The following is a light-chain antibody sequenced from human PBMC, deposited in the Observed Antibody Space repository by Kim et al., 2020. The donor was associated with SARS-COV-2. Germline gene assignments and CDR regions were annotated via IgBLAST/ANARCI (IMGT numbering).Light chain of an antibody. J-gene: IGKJ1*01. CDR3: QNYNSAPWT. V-gene: IGKV1-27*01. CDR2: AAS. Sequence: ASGGDRVPITCRARQGITNYLAWYQQKPGKVPKLLIYAASTLQSGVPSRFSGSGSGTDFTLTISSLQPEDVATYYCQNYNSAPWTFGQGTKVDIK. CDR1: QGITNY.